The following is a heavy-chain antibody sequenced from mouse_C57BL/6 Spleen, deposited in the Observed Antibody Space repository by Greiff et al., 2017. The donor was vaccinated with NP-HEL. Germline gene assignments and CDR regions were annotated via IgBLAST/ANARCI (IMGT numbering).Heavy chain of an antibody. CDR2: IRLKSDNYAT. V-gene: IGHV6-3*01. CDR3: TGEEAYDYDGYFDY. D-gene: IGHD2-4*01. Sequence: EVKLVESGGGLVQPGGSMKLSCVASGFTFSNYWMNWVRQSPEKGLEWVAQIRLKSDNYATHYAESVKGRFTISRDDSKSSVYLQMNNLRAEDTGIYYCTGEEAYDYDGYFDYWGQGTTLTVSS. CDR1: GFTFSNYW. J-gene: IGHJ2*01.